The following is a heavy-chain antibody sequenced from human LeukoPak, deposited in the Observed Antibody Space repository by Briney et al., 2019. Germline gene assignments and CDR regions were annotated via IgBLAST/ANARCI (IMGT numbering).Heavy chain of an antibody. Sequence: SETLSLTCTVSGGSISGYYWSWIRQPPGKGLEYIGYIYTSGSTNYNPSLKSRVTVSADTSKNQFSLTLSSVTAADTAVYYCARLGSTSFKDWGQGTLVTVSS. CDR2: IYTSGST. J-gene: IGHJ4*02. CDR1: GGSISGYY. V-gene: IGHV4-4*09. D-gene: IGHD6-6*01. CDR3: ARLGSTSFKD.